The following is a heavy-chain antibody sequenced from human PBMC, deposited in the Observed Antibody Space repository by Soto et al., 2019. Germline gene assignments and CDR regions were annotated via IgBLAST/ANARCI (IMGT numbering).Heavy chain of an antibody. V-gene: IGHV1-46*01. J-gene: IGHJ4*02. CDR1: GYTFTSYY. CDR2: INPSGGST. CDR3: ARPPYPGCINAVCYPLDY. D-gene: IGHD2-8*01. Sequence: QVQLVQSGAEVKKPGASVKISCKASGYTFTSYYMHWVRQAPGQGLEWMGIINPSGGSTNYAQKLQARVAMTRDTSTSTVYMELNSLRPEDTAVYYCARPPYPGCINAVCYPLDYWGQGTLVTVSS.